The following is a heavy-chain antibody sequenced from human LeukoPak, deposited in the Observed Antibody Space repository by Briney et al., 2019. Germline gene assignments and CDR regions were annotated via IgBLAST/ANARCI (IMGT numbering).Heavy chain of an antibody. CDR2: INTNTGNP. J-gene: IGHJ4*02. CDR3: ARGPAPGYSSSPMDC. Sequence: ALVKVSCKASEYTFTDYGMNWVRQAPGQGLEWMGWINTNTGNPTYAQGFTGRFVFSLDTSVSTSYLQISSLKAEDTAVYYCARGPAPGYSSSPMDCWGQGTLVTVSS. CDR1: EYTFTDYG. D-gene: IGHD6-6*01. V-gene: IGHV7-4-1*02.